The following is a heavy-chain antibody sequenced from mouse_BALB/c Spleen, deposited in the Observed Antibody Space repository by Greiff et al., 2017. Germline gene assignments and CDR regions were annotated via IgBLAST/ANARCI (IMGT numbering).Heavy chain of an antibody. CDR2: INPGSGGT. D-gene: IGHD2-4*01. Sequence: QVQLKESGPELVKPGASVKISCKASGYAFSSSWMNWVKQRPGQGLEWIGVINPGSGGTNYNEKFKGKATLTADKSSSTAYMQLSSLTSDDSAVYFCARSNNYDYEAWFAYWGQGTLVTVSA. V-gene: IGHV1-82*01. CDR3: ARSNNYDYEAWFAY. J-gene: IGHJ3*01. CDR1: GYAFSSSW.